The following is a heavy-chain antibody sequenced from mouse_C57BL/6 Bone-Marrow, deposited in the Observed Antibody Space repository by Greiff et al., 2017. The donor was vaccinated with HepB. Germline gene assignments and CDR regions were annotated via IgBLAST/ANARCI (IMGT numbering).Heavy chain of an antibody. Sequence: QVQLQQPGAELVKPGASVKLSCKASGYTFTSYWMQWVKQRPGQGLEWIGEIDPCDSYTNYNQKFKGKATLTVDTSSSTAYMQLSSLASDDSAVYYCANNNSWFDYWGQGTPVTVSS. CDR2: IDPCDSYT. D-gene: IGHD2-5*01. CDR1: GYTFTSYW. CDR3: ANNNSWFDY. V-gene: IGHV1-50*01. J-gene: IGHJ3*01.